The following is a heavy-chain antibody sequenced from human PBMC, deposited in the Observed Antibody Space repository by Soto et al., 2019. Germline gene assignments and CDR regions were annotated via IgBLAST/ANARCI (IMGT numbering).Heavy chain of an antibody. D-gene: IGHD3-10*01. CDR3: AREGRGGGWFDP. V-gene: IGHV3-66*01. CDR1: GLTVIRTK. J-gene: IGHJ5*02. Sequence: EVQLVESGGGLVQPGGSLRLSCAVSGLTVIRTKINGSPQPQGRGLEWVSVFYSGGDTYYADSVKDRFTISRDNSKNTLYLQMNSLRAEDTAVYYCAREGRGGGWFDPWGQGTLVTVSS. CDR2: FYSGGDT.